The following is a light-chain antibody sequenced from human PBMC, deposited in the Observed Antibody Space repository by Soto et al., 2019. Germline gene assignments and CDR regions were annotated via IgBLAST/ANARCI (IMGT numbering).Light chain of an antibody. Sequence: QSAPTQPASVSGSPGQSITISCTGTSSDVGAYNYVSWYQQHPGKAPKLMICDVSNRPSGVSNRFSGSKSGNTASLTISGLQAEDEADYYCSSYTNSGTLYVFGTGTKVTVL. CDR3: SSYTNSGTLYV. CDR1: SSDVGAYNY. J-gene: IGLJ1*01. V-gene: IGLV2-14*01. CDR2: DVS.